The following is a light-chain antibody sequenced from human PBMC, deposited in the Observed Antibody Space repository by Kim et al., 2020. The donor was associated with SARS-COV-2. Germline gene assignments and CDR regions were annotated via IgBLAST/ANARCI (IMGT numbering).Light chain of an antibody. CDR3: QQYNSSPPT. Sequence: ASVGGRVTSTCRASQSISSWLASYQQKPGNAPKLLLYDASTVESGAPSRFSGSGSGTDFTRPISSLQPDDFATYYRQQYNSSPPTFGGGNKVESK. CDR1: QSISSW. CDR2: DAS. J-gene: IGKJ4*01. V-gene: IGKV1-5*01.